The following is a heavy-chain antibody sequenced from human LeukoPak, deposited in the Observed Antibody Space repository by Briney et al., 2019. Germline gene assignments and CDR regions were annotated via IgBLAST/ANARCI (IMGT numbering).Heavy chain of an antibody. CDR2: INSDGSST. V-gene: IGHV3-74*01. CDR1: GFTFSSYS. D-gene: IGHD3-16*01. J-gene: IGHJ4*02. CDR3: ARVGMITSSFDH. Sequence: PGGSLRLSCAASGFTFSSYSMNWVRQAPGKGLVWVSRINSDGSSTDYADSVKGRFTISRDNAKNTLYLQMNSLRAEDTAVYYCARVGMITSSFDHWGQGTLVTVSS.